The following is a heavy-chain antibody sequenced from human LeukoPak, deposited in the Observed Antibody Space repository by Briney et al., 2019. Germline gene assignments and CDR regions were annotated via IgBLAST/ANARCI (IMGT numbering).Heavy chain of an antibody. CDR3: VTWSGGGYEPLNF. V-gene: IGHV3-7*01. CDR1: GFTFSRHW. Sequence: GGSLRLSCAASGFTFSRHWMSWVRQTLEKGLKWVAHIGPDENEKYYVDFVKGRFTISRDNAKNFLILQMNSLRAEDTAVYFCVTWSGGGYEPLNFWGQGTLVTVSS. D-gene: IGHD3-3*01. J-gene: IGHJ4*02. CDR2: IGPDENEK.